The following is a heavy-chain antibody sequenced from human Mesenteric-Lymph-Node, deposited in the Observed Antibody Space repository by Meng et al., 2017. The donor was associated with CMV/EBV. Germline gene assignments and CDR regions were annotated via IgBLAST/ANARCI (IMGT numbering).Heavy chain of an antibody. J-gene: IGHJ6*02. CDR1: GFTSSSNE. D-gene: IGHD5-18*01. V-gene: IGHV3-48*03. CDR3: ARAYTAMVSVYYYGMDV. CDR2: ISSSDSTI. Sequence: GGSLRLSCAASGFTSSSNEMNWVRQAPGKGLEWVSYISSSDSTIYYADSVKGRFTISRDNAKYSLYLQMNSLRAEDTAVYYCARAYTAMVSVYYYGMDVWGQGTTVTVSS.